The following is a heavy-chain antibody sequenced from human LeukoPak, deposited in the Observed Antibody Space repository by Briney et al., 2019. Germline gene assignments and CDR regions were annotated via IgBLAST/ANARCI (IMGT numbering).Heavy chain of an antibody. CDR2: ISNDGSDK. V-gene: IGHV3-30*04. CDR1: GFTFSTYA. D-gene: IGHD3-22*01. CDR3: ARGTYYYDSRGYYSGGLDY. Sequence: PGGSLRLSCAASGFTFSTYAFHWVRQAPGKGLECVAVISNDGSDKYYPDSVKGRITISRDNSENTLYLQMNSLRAEDTAVYFCARGTYYYDSRGYYSGGLDYWGQGTLVTVSS. J-gene: IGHJ4*02.